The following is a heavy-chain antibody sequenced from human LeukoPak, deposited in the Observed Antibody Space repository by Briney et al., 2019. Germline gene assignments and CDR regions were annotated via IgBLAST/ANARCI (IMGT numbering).Heavy chain of an antibody. V-gene: IGHV3-23*01. D-gene: IGHD1-26*01. CDR2: ISGSGGST. Sequence: GRSLRPSCAASGFTSSSYAMSWVRQAPGKGLEWVSAISGSGGSTYHADSVKGRFTISRDNSKNTLYLQMNSVRAEDTAVYYCAKVGDSGSYHYVGHTWGERTLVTVSS. CDR1: GFTSSSYA. J-gene: IGHJ5*02. CDR3: AKVGDSGSYHYVGHT.